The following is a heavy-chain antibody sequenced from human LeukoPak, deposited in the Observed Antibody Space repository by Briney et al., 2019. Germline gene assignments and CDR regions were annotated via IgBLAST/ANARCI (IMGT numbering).Heavy chain of an antibody. Sequence: SETLSLTCTVSGGSISSSSYYWGWIRQPPGKGLEWNGSIYYSGSTYYNPSLKSRVTISVDTSKNQFSLKLSSVTAADTAVYYCARDLEASYNTNWFDPWGQGTLVTVSS. J-gene: IGHJ5*02. D-gene: IGHD5-24*01. CDR1: GGSISSSSYY. CDR2: IYYSGST. V-gene: IGHV4-39*07. CDR3: ARDLEASYNTNWFDP.